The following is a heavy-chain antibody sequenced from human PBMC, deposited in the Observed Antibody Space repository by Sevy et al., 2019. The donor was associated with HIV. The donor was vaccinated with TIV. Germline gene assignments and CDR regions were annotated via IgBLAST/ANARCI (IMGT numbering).Heavy chain of an antibody. CDR1: GGSISSSSYY. J-gene: IGHJ4*02. CDR2: IYYSGST. D-gene: IGHD3-22*01. Sequence: SETLSLTCTVSGGSISSSSYYWGWIRQPPGKGLEWIGSIYYSGSTYYNPSLKSRVTISVDTSKNQFSLKLSSVTAADTAVYYCAKALYYYDSSGYSSALNYFDYWGQGTLVTVSS. V-gene: IGHV4-39*01. CDR3: AKALYYYDSSGYSSALNYFDY.